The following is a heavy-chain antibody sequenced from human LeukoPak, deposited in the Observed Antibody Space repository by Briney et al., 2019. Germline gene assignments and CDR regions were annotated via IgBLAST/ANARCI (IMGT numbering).Heavy chain of an antibody. CDR3: ARGSKPNYYGSWSYLY. Sequence: ASVKVSCKASGYTFTSYGISWVRQAPGQGLEWMGWISAYNGNTNYAQKLQGRVTMTTDTSTSTAYMELRSLRSDDTAVYYCARGSKPNYYGSWSYLYWGQGTLVTVSS. V-gene: IGHV1-18*04. CDR2: ISAYNGNT. J-gene: IGHJ4*02. D-gene: IGHD3-10*01. CDR1: GYTFTSYG.